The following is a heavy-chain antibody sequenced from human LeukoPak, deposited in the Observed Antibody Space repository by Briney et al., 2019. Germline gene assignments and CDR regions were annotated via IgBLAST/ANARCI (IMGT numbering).Heavy chain of an antibody. Sequence: ASVKVSCEVSGYTLTELSMHWVRQAPGKGLEWMGGFDPEDGETIYAQKFQGRVTMTEDTSTDTAYMELSSLRSEDTAVYYCATGSITIFGVVIPDYYYYYGMDVWGQGTTVTVSS. V-gene: IGHV1-24*01. J-gene: IGHJ6*02. D-gene: IGHD3-3*01. CDR3: ATGSITIFGVVIPDYYYYYGMDV. CDR1: GYTLTELS. CDR2: FDPEDGET.